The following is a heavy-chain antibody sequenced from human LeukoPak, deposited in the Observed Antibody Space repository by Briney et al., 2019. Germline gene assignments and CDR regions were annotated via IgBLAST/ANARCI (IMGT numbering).Heavy chain of an antibody. CDR2: IYSGGST. J-gene: IGHJ3*02. CDR1: GFTVSSNY. D-gene: IGHD5-18*01. V-gene: IGHV3-53*01. CDR3: ARVKTAMVDDAFDI. Sequence: TGGSLRLSCAASGFTVSSNYMSWVRQAPGKELEWVSVIYSGGSTYYADSVKGRFTISRDNSKNTLYLRMNSLRAEDTAVYYCARVKTAMVDDAFDIWGQGTMVTVSS.